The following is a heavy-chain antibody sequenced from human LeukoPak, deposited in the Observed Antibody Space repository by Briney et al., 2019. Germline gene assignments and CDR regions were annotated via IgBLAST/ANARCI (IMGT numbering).Heavy chain of an antibody. V-gene: IGHV3-23*01. CDR2: ISPGGGIT. CDR3: AQDLAFIRFDS. Sequence: GGSLRLSCAASGFSFSNHGMNWVRQAPGKGLEWVSGISPGGGITYYADSVKGRFTISRDNSKNTVYLQMDSLRFADAAVYYCAQDLAFIRFDSWGQGTLVTVYS. CDR1: GFSFSNHG. J-gene: IGHJ4*02.